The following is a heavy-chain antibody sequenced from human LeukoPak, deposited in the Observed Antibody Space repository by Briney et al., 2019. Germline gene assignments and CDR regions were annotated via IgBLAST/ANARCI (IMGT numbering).Heavy chain of an antibody. J-gene: IGHJ4*02. D-gene: IGHD3-3*01. Sequence: ASVKVSCKASGGTFSSYAISWVRQAPGQGLEWMGGIIPIFGTANYAQKFQGRVTITADESTSTAYMELSSLRSEDTAVYYCARGSYYDFWSGPIIRPYYFGYWGQGTLVTVSS. CDR2: IIPIFGTA. V-gene: IGHV1-69*13. CDR3: ARGSYYDFWSGPIIRPYYFGY. CDR1: GGTFSSYA.